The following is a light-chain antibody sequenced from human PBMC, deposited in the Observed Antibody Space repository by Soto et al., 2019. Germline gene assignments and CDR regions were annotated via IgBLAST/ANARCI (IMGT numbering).Light chain of an antibody. V-gene: IGLV3-21*02. CDR1: NIGSKS. CDR2: DDX. J-gene: IGLJ1*01. Sequence: SYELTQPPSVSVAPGQTARITCGGNNIGSKSVHWYQQKPGQAPVLVVYDDXXRXXXXXERFSGSNXGNTATLTISRVEAXXXXXXXXQVWDSSSDHPYYVFGTGTKVTVL. CDR3: QVWDSSSDHPYYV.